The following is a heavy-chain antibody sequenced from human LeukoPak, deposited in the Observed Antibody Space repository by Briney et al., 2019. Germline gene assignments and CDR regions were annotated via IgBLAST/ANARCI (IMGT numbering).Heavy chain of an antibody. CDR2: INPNSGGT. J-gene: IGHJ4*02. D-gene: IGHD3-22*01. V-gene: IGHV1-2*02. CDR1: GYTFTSYY. Sequence: ASVKVSCKASGYTFTSYYMHWVRQAPGQGLEWMGWINPNSGGTNYAQKFQGRVTMTRDTSISTAYMELSRLRSDDTALYYCARGYYYDSSAYSVDYWGQGTLVTVSS. CDR3: ARGYYYDSSAYSVDY.